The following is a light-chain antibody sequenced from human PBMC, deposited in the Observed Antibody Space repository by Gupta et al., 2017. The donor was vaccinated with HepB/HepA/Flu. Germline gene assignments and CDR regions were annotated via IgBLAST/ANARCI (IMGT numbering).Light chain of an antibody. CDR3: AAWDDSLSGRV. Sequence: QSMLTQAPSASGTPGQRVTIPCSGSNSNIGSNTVNWYQQLPGTAPKLLIFSNNLRPSGVPDRFSGSKSGTSASLAISGIQSEDEADYYCAAWDDSLSGRVFGGGTKLTVL. CDR2: SNN. CDR1: NSNIGSNT. V-gene: IGLV1-44*01. J-gene: IGLJ2*01.